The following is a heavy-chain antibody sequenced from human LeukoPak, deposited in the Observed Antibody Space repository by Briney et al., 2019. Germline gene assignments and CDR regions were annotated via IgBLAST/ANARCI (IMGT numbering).Heavy chain of an antibody. J-gene: IGHJ3*02. CDR2: INHSGST. V-gene: IGHV4-34*01. CDR3: ARLRIGDAFDI. CDR1: GGSFSGYY. D-gene: IGHD4-17*01. Sequence: SETLSLTCAVYGGSFSGYYWGWIRQPPGKGLEWIGEINHSGSTNYNPSLKSRVTISVDTSKNQFSLKLSSVTAADTAVHYCARLRIGDAFDIWGQGTMVTVSS.